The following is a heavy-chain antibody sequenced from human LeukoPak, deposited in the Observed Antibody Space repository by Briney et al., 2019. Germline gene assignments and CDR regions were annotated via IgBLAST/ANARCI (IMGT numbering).Heavy chain of an antibody. CDR3: ARGLVTTDY. CDR1: AFTFSSYA. J-gene: IGHJ4*02. CDR2: ISYDGSNK. Sequence: GGSLRLSCAVSAFTFSSYAMHWVRQAPGKGLEWVAVISYDGSNKYYADSVKGRFTISRDNSKNTLYLQMNSLRAGDTAVYYCARGLVTTDYWGQGTLVTVSS. V-gene: IGHV3-30*04. D-gene: IGHD4-17*01.